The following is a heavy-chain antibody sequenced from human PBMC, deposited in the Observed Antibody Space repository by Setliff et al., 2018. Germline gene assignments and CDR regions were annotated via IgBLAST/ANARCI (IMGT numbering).Heavy chain of an antibody. CDR1: GGSISSSRYS. Sequence: PSETLSLTCSVSGGSISSSRYSWGWIRQTPGKGLEWIGSIYYSGSIYYNPSLESRVTISVDTSKNQVSLKLSSMTAADTAVYYCARGRPPLVGDYWGQGTLVTVSS. J-gene: IGHJ4*02. CDR2: IYYSGSI. D-gene: IGHD2-2*01. V-gene: IGHV4-39*07. CDR3: ARGRPPLVGDY.